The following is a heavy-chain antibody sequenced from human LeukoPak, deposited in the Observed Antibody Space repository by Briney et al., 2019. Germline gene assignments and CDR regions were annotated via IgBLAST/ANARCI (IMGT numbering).Heavy chain of an antibody. Sequence: ASVKVSCKASGYTFTSYAMHWVRQAPGQRLEWMGWINAGNGNTKYSQKFQGRVTITRDTSASTAYMELSSLRSEDTAVYYCASTKNTLRFLEWYKLDYWGQGTLVTVSS. J-gene: IGHJ4*02. CDR3: ASTKNTLRFLEWYKLDY. V-gene: IGHV1-3*01. CDR2: INAGNGNT. D-gene: IGHD3-3*01. CDR1: GYTFTSYA.